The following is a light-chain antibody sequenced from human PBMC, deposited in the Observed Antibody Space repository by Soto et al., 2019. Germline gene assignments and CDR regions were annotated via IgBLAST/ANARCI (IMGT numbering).Light chain of an antibody. CDR3: QQYDRSPFT. J-gene: IGKJ5*01. CDR1: QSVSRTY. CDR2: GAS. V-gene: IGKV3-20*01. Sequence: EIVLTQSPGTLSLSPGERATLSCRASQSVSRTYLAWYQQTPGQAPRLLIYGASNRATGVPDRFSGSGSGTDFTLTISGLEPEDFAVCYCQQYDRSPFTFGQGTRLEIK.